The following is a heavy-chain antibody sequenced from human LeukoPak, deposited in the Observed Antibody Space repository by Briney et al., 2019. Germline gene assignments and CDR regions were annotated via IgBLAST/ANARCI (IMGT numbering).Heavy chain of an antibody. CDR1: GGYMSSNY. D-gene: IGHD3-10*01. CDR3: ARVRGRYGETDY. CDR2: IHHTRGA. V-gene: IGHV4-59*01. J-gene: IGHJ4*02. Sequence: WETLSLTCTVSGGYMSSNYWGWIRRPPGKGLEWIGYIHHTRGATYSPSLRSRLSLSIDTSRNQFSLRLNSVTPAGTAVYFCARVRGRYGETDYWGQGALVTVSS.